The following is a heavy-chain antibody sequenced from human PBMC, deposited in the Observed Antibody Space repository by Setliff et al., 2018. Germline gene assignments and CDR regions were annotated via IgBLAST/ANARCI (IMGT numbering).Heavy chain of an antibody. D-gene: IGHD2-2*01. CDR3: SRLVRYCTTTSCQRTSGAEL. CDR1: GYAFAGYY. CDR2: VSAYTGNA. J-gene: IGHJ4*02. V-gene: IGHV1-18*04. Sequence: ASVKVSCKASGYAFAGYYMHWVRQAPGQGLEWMGWVSAYTGNAYYAHRLQDRVTLTTDKSTGTAYMELRSLRSDDTAVYYCSRLVRYCTTTSCQRTSGAELWGQGTLVTVSS.